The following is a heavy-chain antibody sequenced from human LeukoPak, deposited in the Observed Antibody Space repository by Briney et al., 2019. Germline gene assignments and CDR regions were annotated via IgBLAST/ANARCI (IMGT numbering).Heavy chain of an antibody. CDR3: ARRAAAGGYYDS. CDR2: INSDDSST. Sequence: GRSLRLSCAASGFTFSNYWMHWVRQAPGKGLAWVSRINSDDSSTNYADSVKGRFTISRDNAKNTLFLQMHSLRAEDTAVYFCARRAAAGGYYDSWGQGTLVTVSS. V-gene: IGHV3-74*01. J-gene: IGHJ4*02. D-gene: IGHD6-25*01. CDR1: GFTFSNYW.